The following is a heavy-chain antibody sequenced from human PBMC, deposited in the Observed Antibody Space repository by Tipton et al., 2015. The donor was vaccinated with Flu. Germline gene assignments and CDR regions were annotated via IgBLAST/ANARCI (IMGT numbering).Heavy chain of an antibody. Sequence: TLSLTCTVSGGSISSYYWGWIRQPPGKGLEWIGYIYYSGSTNYTPSLKSRVTISVDTSKNQFSLKLSSVTAADTAVYYCARHGGSGGSYVDYWGQGTLVTVSS. V-gene: IGHV4-59*08. J-gene: IGHJ4*02. CDR2: IYYSGST. CDR1: GGSISSYY. D-gene: IGHD2-15*01. CDR3: ARHGGSGGSYVDY.